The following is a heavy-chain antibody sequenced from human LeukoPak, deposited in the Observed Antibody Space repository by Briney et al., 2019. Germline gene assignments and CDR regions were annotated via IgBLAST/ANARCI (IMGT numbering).Heavy chain of an antibody. Sequence: SETLSLTPALYSGSFSVYFSTSVRHPPEKRLERIGEIDRRGRTNYNPSLKSRVTILVAASKNQFCLRLMSVTAAGTAVYYCARFRTTSPWYLDLWGRGRLVGVS. CDR1: SGSFSVYF. CDR3: ARFRTTSPWYLDL. D-gene: IGHD1-1*01. CDR2: IDRRGRT. J-gene: IGHJ2*01. V-gene: IGHV4-34*01.